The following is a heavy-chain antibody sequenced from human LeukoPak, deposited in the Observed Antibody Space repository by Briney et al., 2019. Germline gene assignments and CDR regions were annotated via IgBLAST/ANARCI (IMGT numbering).Heavy chain of an antibody. Sequence: PSETLSLTCTISGYSVSSGYYWGWIRQPPGKGLEWIGSIYHRGSTYYNPSLKSRVTISVDTSKNQFSLNLSSVTAADTAVYYCAQYDSSGYYCTYWGQGTPVTVSS. V-gene: IGHV4-38-2*02. CDR2: IYHRGST. J-gene: IGHJ4*02. CDR1: GYSVSSGYY. CDR3: AQYDSSGYYCTY. D-gene: IGHD3-22*01.